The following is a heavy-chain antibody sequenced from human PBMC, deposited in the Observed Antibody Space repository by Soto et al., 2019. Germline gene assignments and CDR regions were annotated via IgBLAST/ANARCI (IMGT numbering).Heavy chain of an antibody. J-gene: IGHJ4*02. CDR2: IYYSGST. CDR3: ARRRDSQGGALGEFILAFDY. Sequence: QLQLQESGPGLVKPSETLSLTCTVSGGSISSSSYYWGWIRQPPGKGLEWIGSIYYSGSTYYNPSLKSRVTISVDTSKNQFSLKLSSVTAADTAVYYCARRRDSQGGALGEFILAFDYWGQGTLVTVSS. V-gene: IGHV4-39*01. CDR1: GGSISSSSYY. D-gene: IGHD3-16*01.